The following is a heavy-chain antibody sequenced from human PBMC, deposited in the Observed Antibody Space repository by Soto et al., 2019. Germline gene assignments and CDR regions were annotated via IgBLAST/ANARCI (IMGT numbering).Heavy chain of an antibody. Sequence: QVQLQESGPGLVKPSETLSLTCTVSGGSVSSGSYYWSWIRQPPGKGLEWIGYIYYSGSTNYNPSLKSRVTISVDTSKNQFSLKLSSVTAADTAVYYCAKDRGDGYNWVFDYWGQGTLVTVSS. V-gene: IGHV4-61*01. J-gene: IGHJ4*02. CDR2: IYYSGST. D-gene: IGHD5-12*01. CDR1: GGSVSSGSYY. CDR3: AKDRGDGYNWVFDY.